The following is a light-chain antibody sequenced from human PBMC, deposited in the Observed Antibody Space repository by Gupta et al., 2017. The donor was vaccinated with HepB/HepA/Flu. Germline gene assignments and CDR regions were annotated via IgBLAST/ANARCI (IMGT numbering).Light chain of an antibody. CDR3: MQDQYWPWT. V-gene: IGKV2-30*02. CDR1: QSLVHRDGNTY. J-gene: IGKJ1*01. CDR2: EVS. Sequence: DVVMTQSPLSLTVTLGQPATISCRSSQSLVHRDGNTYLSWFHQGPGQSPRRLIYEVSERDSGVPDRFSGSGSGTDFTLKISTVEADDVGSYYCMQDQYWPWTFGQGTKLEVK.